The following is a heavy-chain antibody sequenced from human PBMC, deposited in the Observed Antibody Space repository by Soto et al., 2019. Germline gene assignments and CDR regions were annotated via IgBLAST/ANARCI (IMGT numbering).Heavy chain of an antibody. Sequence: EVQLVESGGGLVQPGGSLRLSCAASGFTFSSYWMSWVRQAPGKGLEWVANIKQDGSEKYYVDSVKGRFTISRDNAKNSLYLQMNSLRAEDTAVYYCAIDQMESYYYYYGMDVWGQGTTVTVSS. J-gene: IGHJ6*02. CDR3: AIDQMESYYYYYGMDV. D-gene: IGHD1-1*01. CDR2: IKQDGSEK. CDR1: GFTFSSYW. V-gene: IGHV3-7*05.